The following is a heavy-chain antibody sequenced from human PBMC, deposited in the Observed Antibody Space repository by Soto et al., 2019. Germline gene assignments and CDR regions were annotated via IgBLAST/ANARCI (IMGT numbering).Heavy chain of an antibody. CDR1: GFTFSNYA. V-gene: IGHV3-23*01. J-gene: IGHJ4*02. CDR3: AKAWNEVVYYLDY. Sequence: GGSLRLSCAASGFTFSNYAMSWVRQAPGKGLEWVSGIANSGGSAPYADSVKGRFTISRDNSKNTLFLQMNSLRAEDTAIYYCAKAWNEVVYYLDYWGQGTPVTVSS. D-gene: IGHD1-1*01. CDR2: IANSGGSA.